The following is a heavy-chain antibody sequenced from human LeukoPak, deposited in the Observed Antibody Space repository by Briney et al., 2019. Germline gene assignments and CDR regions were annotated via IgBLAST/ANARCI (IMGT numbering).Heavy chain of an antibody. CDR3: AKVRLLGALDDAFDV. J-gene: IGHJ3*01. D-gene: IGHD3-16*01. CDR1: GFIFSSYA. V-gene: IGHV3-30*02. CDR2: IRHDGSHH. Sequence: RRSLRLSCAASGFIFSSYAMHWVRQAPGKGLEWVAFIRHDGSHHYHVDSMKGRFTISRDNSKNTLYLQTTGLRPEDTAVYYCAKVRLLGALDDAFDVWGQGTMVTVYS.